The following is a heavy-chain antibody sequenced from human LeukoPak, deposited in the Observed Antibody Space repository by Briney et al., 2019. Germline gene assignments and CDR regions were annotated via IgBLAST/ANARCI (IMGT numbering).Heavy chain of an antibody. CDR2: FYPEDGET. D-gene: IGHD6-6*01. J-gene: IGHJ4*02. CDR3: ARARQLDSGFDY. V-gene: IGHV1-24*01. Sequence: ASVKVSCKVSGYTLTELSMHWVRQAPGKGLEWMGGFYPEDGETIYAQKFQGRVTMTEDTSTDTAYMELRSLRSDDTAVYYCARARQLDSGFDYWGQGTLVTVSS. CDR1: GYTLTELS.